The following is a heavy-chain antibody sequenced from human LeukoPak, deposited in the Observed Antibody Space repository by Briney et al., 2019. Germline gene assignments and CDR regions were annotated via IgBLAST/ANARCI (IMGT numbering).Heavy chain of an antibody. V-gene: IGHV1-18*01. CDR2: ISTYNGNT. D-gene: IGHD4/OR15-4a*01. Sequence: GASVKVSCKASGYTFTNYDINWVRQAPGQGLECMGWISTYNGNTNYAQKLQGRVTMTTDTSTSTVYRELRSLRSDDTAVYYCAKIAYGANFFDYWGQGTLVTVSS. CDR1: GYTFTNYD. CDR3: AKIAYGANFFDY. J-gene: IGHJ4*02.